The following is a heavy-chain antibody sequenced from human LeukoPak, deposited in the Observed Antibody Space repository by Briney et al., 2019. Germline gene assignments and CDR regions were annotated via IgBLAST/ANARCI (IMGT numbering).Heavy chain of an antibody. J-gene: IGHJ3*02. CDR3: ARTNQISETAFDI. CDR2: ILSSGST. Sequence: PSETLSLTCTVSSGSINNYYWNWIRQTPGKGLEWIGYILSSGSTSYNPSVKSRVIISVDTSKDQFSLKLSSVTAADTAVYYCARTNQISETAFDIWGQGTMVIVSS. D-gene: IGHD1-14*01. CDR1: SGSINNYY. V-gene: IGHV4-59*01.